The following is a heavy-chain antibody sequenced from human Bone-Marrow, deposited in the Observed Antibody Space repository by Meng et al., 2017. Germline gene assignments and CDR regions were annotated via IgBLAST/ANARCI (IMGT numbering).Heavy chain of an antibody. CDR3: ARMKLERDGGNWFDP. V-gene: IGHV2-70*18. CDR2: IDWDDDK. D-gene: IGHD1-1*01. CDR1: GGSITTYY. J-gene: IGHJ5*02. Sequence: TLSLTCTVSGGSITTYYWSWIRQPPGKALEWLALIDWDDDKYYSTPLKTRLTISKDTSKDQVVLTMTNMDPVDTATYYCARMKLERDGGNWFDPWGQGTLVTVSS.